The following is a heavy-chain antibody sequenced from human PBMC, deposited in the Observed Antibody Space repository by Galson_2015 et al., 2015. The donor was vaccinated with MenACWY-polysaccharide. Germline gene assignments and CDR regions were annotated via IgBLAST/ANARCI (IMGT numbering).Heavy chain of an antibody. CDR2: INNIGTSI. D-gene: IGHD2-2*01. CDR1: GFTFSSYW. J-gene: IGHJ5*02. CDR3: AKKGCTTTSCTDNWFHP. V-gene: IGHV3-74*01. Sequence: SLRLSCAASGFTFSSYWMVWVRQAPGKGLAWVSRINNIGTSIAYADSVKGRFTISRDNVKNSLYLQMNSLRAEDTAIYYCAKKGCTTTSCTDNWFHPWGQGTLVTVSS.